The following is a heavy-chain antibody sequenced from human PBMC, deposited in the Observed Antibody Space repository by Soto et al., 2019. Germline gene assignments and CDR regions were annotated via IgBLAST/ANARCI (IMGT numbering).Heavy chain of an antibody. D-gene: IGHD6-19*01. J-gene: IGHJ5*02. Sequence: GGSLRLSCAASGFTFDDYAMHLVRQAPGKGLEWVSGISWNSGSIGYADSVKGRFTISRDNAKNSLYLQMNSLRAEDTALYYCAKDSHSVAGTISNWFDPWGQGTLVTVSS. V-gene: IGHV3-9*01. CDR2: ISWNSGSI. CDR3: AKDSHSVAGTISNWFDP. CDR1: GFTFDDYA.